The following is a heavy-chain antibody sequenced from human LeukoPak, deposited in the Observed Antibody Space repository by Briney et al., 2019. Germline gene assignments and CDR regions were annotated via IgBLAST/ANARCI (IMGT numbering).Heavy chain of an antibody. CDR3: ARTSIAACPWGHFDY. V-gene: IGHV3-30*01. Sequence: GGSLRLSCAASGFTFSSYAMHWVRQAPGKGLEWVAVISYDGSNKYYADSVKGRFTISRDNSKNTLYLQMNSLRAEDTAVYYCARTSIAACPWGHFDYWGQGTLVTVSS. J-gene: IGHJ4*02. D-gene: IGHD6-6*01. CDR2: ISYDGSNK. CDR1: GFTFSSYA.